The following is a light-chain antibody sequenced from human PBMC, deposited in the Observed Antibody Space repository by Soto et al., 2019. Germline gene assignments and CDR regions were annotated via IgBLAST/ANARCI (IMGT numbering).Light chain of an antibody. CDR1: SSNIGAGYD. CDR3: PSYGHSLRAVV. Sequence: QSVLTQPPSVSGAPGQRVTISCTGSSSNIGAGYDVHWYQQLPGTAPKLLIYGNSNRPSGVPDRFSGSKSGTSASLAITGLQAEEEADYYCPSYGHSLRAVVFGGGTKLTVL. CDR2: GNS. V-gene: IGLV1-40*01. J-gene: IGLJ2*01.